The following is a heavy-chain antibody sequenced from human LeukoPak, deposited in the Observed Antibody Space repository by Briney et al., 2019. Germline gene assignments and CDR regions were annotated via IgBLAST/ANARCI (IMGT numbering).Heavy chain of an antibody. Sequence: GASVKVSCKASGGTFNRYAVTWVRQAPGQGLEWLGGIIPIFGTANYAQKFQGRVTITTDESTNTAYMELTSPTSEDTAVYYCASGKYGLRSWFDPWGQGTLVTVSP. CDR3: ASGKYGLRSWFDP. V-gene: IGHV1-69*05. CDR1: GGTFNRYA. D-gene: IGHD4-17*01. J-gene: IGHJ5*02. CDR2: IIPIFGTA.